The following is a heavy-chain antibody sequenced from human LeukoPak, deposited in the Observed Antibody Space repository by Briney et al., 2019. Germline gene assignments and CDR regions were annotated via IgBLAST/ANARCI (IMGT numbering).Heavy chain of an antibody. D-gene: IGHD3-10*01. CDR3: ARLYGSGSYSDY. V-gene: IGHV4-59*12. CDR2: IHYSGST. Sequence: SETLSLTCSVFGGSISSYYWSWIRQPPGKGLEWIGYIHYSGSTNYNPSLKSRVTISVDTSNNQFSLKLSSVTAADTAVYYCARLYGSGSYSDYWGQGTLVTVSS. CDR1: GGSISSYY. J-gene: IGHJ4*02.